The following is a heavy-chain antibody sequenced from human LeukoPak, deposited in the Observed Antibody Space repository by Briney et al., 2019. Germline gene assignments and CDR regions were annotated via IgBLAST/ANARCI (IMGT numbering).Heavy chain of an antibody. D-gene: IGHD4-11*01. V-gene: IGHV4-30-2*01. Sequence: ASETLSLTCTVSGGSISSGGYYWSWIRQPPGKGLEWIGYIYHSGSTYYSPSLKSRVTISVDRSKNQFSLKLSSVTAADTAVYYCARNAEGSPAVTTALNWFDPWGQGTLVTVSS. CDR2: IYHSGST. J-gene: IGHJ5*02. CDR1: GGSISSGGYY. CDR3: ARNAEGSPAVTTALNWFDP.